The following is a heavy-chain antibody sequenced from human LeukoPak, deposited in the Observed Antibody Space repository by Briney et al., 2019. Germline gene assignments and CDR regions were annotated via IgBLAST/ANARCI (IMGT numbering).Heavy chain of an antibody. J-gene: IGHJ4*02. D-gene: IGHD6-19*01. CDR3: ARRIHSSGWPPFDS. CDR2: INAGNGDT. CDR1: GYTFTSYV. V-gene: IGHV1-3*03. Sequence: ASVKVSCKASGYTFTSYVMHWVRQAPGQRLVLMGWINAGNGDTKYSQEFQGRVTITRDTSASTAYMELSRLRSENMAVYYCARRIHSSGWPPFDSWGQGTLVTVSS.